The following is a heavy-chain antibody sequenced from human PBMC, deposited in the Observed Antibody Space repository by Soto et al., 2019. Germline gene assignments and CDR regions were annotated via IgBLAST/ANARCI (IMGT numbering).Heavy chain of an antibody. J-gene: IGHJ4*02. CDR2: ISYDGSNK. CDR1: GFTFSSYG. D-gene: IGHD3-10*01. V-gene: IGHV3-30*18. Sequence: GGSLRLSCAASGFTFSSYGMHWGRQAPGKGLEWVAVISYDGSNKYYADSVKARFTISTDNPKTTLYLQMNSLRAEATAVSYSAKLWLATGLDYSGPRTLLTPSS. CDR3: AKLWLATGLDY.